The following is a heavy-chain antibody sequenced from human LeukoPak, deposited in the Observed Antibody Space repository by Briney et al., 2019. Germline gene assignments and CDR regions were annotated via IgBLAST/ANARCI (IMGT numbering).Heavy chain of an antibody. CDR2: ISVSGGST. CDR3: AKDGNIVVVPAATGYFDY. CDR1: GFTFSSYA. J-gene: IGHJ4*02. V-gene: IGHV3-23*01. Sequence: GGSLRLSCAASGFTFSSYAMSWVRQAPGKGLEWVSAISVSGGSTYYADSVKGRFAISRDNSKNTLYLQMNSLRAEDTAVYYCAKDGNIVVVPAATGYFDYWGQGTLVTVSS. D-gene: IGHD2-2*01.